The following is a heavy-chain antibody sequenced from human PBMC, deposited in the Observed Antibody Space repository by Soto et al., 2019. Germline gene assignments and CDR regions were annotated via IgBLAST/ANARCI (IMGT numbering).Heavy chain of an antibody. CDR3: ARERRDGYTHYFDY. D-gene: IGHD5-12*01. CDR2: IYYSVST. Sequence: QVQLQESGPGLVKPSETLSLTCTVSGGSISSYYWAWIRQPPGKGLEWIGYIYYSVSTKYNPSLKSRVTISVATSKNQFSLKLSSVTAADTAVYYCARERRDGYTHYFDYWGQGTLVTVSS. CDR1: GGSISSYY. V-gene: IGHV4-59*01. J-gene: IGHJ4*02.